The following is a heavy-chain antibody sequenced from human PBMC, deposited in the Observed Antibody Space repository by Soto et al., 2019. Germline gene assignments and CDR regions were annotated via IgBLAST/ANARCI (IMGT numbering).Heavy chain of an antibody. CDR3: VRDLDGSGSYYTDY. D-gene: IGHD3-10*01. J-gene: IGHJ4*02. CDR1: GYAFSHYG. Sequence: ASVKVSCKASGYAFSHYGITWVRQAPGQGLEWMGWIGPYNGKTNYAQKLQGRVTMTTDTSTGTAYMELRSLRSDDTAVCFCVRDLDGSGSYYTDYWGQGTLVTVS. CDR2: IGPYNGKT. V-gene: IGHV1-18*01.